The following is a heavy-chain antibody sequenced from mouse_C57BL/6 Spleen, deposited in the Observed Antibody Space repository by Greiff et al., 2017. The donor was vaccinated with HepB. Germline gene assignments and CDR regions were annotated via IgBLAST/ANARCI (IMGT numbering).Heavy chain of an antibody. D-gene: IGHD2-12*01. CDR1: GYSITSGYY. V-gene: IGHV3-6*01. CDR2: ISYDGSN. Sequence: EVQLQESGPGLVKPSQSLSLTCSVTGYSITSGYYWHWIRQFPGNTLEWMGYISYDGSNNYNPSLKNRISITRDTSKNQFFLKLNSVTTEDTATYYCARDYDGFAYWGQGTLVTVSA. CDR3: ARDYDGFAY. J-gene: IGHJ3*01.